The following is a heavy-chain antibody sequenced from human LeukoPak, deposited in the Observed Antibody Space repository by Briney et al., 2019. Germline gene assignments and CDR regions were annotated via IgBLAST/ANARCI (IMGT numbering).Heavy chain of an antibody. CDR1: GYTFTGYY. CDR3: ARGRTGYSPFDY. CDR2: VNPNSGGT. J-gene: IGHJ4*02. V-gene: IGHV1-2*02. D-gene: IGHD3/OR15-3a*01. Sequence: GASVKVSCKASGYTFTGYYMHWVRQAAGQGLEWMGWVNPNSGGTNYAQKFQGRVTMTRDTSISTAYMELSRLRSDDTAVYCCARGRTGYSPFDYWGQGTLVTVSS.